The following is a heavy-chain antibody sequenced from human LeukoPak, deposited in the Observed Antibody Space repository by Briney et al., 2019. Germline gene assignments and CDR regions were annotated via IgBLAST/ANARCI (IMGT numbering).Heavy chain of an antibody. Sequence: GESLKISCKGSGYSFTTYWIGWVRQMPGKGLEWMGIIYVDDSDTRYSPSFQGQVTISADKSINTAYLQWSSLKASDTAMYYCARRYCSGGSCYSNFDYWGQGTLVTVSS. J-gene: IGHJ4*02. CDR1: GYSFTTYW. V-gene: IGHV5-51*01. D-gene: IGHD2-15*01. CDR2: IYVDDSDT. CDR3: ARRYCSGGSCYSNFDY.